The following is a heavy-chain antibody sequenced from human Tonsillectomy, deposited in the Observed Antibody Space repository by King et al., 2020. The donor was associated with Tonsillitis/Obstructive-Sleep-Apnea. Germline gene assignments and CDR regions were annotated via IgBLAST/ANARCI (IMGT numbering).Heavy chain of an antibody. Sequence: VQLVQSGAEVKKPGASVKVSCKASGYTFTDYYMHWVRQAPGQRLEWMGWINPNSGGTDSAQKFRGRVTMTRDTSISTAYMELGSLTSDDTAVYYCARGQRGYSYGSVDYWGQGTLVTVSS. J-gene: IGHJ4*02. CDR1: GYTFTDYY. CDR3: ARGQRGYSYGSVDY. V-gene: IGHV1-2*02. CDR2: INPNSGGT. D-gene: IGHD5-18*01.